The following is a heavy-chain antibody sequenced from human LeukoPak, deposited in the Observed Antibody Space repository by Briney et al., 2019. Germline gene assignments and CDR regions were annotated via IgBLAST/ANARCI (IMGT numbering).Heavy chain of an antibody. J-gene: IGHJ4*02. CDR1: GFTFSSYE. CDR2: ISSSGSTI. D-gene: IGHD5-18*01. Sequence: PGGSLRLSCAASGFTFSSYEMNWARQAPGKGLEWVSYISSSGSTIYYADSVKGRFTISRDNAKNSLYLQMNSLRAEDTAVYYCARDYKDTALDYWGQGTLVTVSS. V-gene: IGHV3-48*03. CDR3: ARDYKDTALDY.